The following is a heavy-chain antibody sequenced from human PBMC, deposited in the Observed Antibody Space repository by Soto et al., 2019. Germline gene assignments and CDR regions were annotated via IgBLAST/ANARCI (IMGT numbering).Heavy chain of an antibody. CDR2: INAGNGNT. V-gene: IGHV1-3*01. CDR3: AGGRGAGDDAFDI. Sequence: QVQLVQSGAEVKKPGASVKVSCKASGYTFTSYAMHWVRQAPGQRLEWMGWINAGNGNTKYSQKFQGRVTITRDTSASTAYMELSSLRSEDTAVYYCAGGRGAGDDAFDIWGQGTMVTVSS. J-gene: IGHJ3*02. CDR1: GYTFTSYA. D-gene: IGHD1-26*01.